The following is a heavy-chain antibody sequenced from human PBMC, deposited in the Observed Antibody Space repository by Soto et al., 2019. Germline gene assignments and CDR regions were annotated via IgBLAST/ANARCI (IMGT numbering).Heavy chain of an antibody. Sequence: GGSLRLSCTASGFTFGDYAMSWFRQAPGKGLEWVGFIRSKAYGGTTEYAASVKGRFTISRDDSKSIAYLQMNSLKTEDTAVYYCTRDGITIFGVVIIRAPNDASDIWGQGTMVTVSS. CDR1: GFTFGDYA. D-gene: IGHD3-3*01. V-gene: IGHV3-49*03. CDR3: TRDGITIFGVVIIRAPNDASDI. CDR2: IRSKAYGGTT. J-gene: IGHJ3*02.